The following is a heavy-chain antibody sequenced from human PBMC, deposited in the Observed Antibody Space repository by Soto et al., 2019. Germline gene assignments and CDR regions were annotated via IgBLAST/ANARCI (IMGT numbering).Heavy chain of an antibody. J-gene: IGHJ4*01. CDR2: FDPAHGER. D-gene: IGHD5-12*01. V-gene: IGHV1-24*01. CDR1: GYTLSELC. Sequence: QVHLVQSGAEVKKPGASVKVSCKVYGYTLSELCIHWVRQAPGKGLEWMGTFDPAHGERSYSQSFQGRVTMTEDTSPHTAYMDLRNLRSEETAMYYCATGDSGYELLLLDFWGHGTLVAV. CDR3: ATGDSGYELLLLDF.